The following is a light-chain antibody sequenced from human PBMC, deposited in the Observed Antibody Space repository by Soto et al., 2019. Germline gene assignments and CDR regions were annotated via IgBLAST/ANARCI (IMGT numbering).Light chain of an antibody. V-gene: IGLV1-44*01. CDR2: SRV. CDR1: SSNIGRNT. CDR3: AAWDDSLNAWA. Sequence: QSVLTQPPSASGTPGQRVTISCSGSSSNIGRNTVKWYRQLPGTAPKPLTGSRVQRPSGVPDRFSGSQSGTSASLAISGLQSEDEADYICAAWDDSLNAWAFGGGTKLTVL. J-gene: IGLJ3*02.